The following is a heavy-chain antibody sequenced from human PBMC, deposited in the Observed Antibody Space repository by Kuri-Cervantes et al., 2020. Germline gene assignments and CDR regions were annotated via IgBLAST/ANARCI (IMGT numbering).Heavy chain of an antibody. V-gene: IGHV4-34*01. Sequence: SETLSLTCAVYGGSFSGYYWSWIRQPPGKGLERIGEINHSGSTNYNPSLKSRVTISVDTSKNQFSLKLSSVTAADTAMYYCARERSSGYYYYYYMDVWGKGTTVTVSS. CDR3: ARERSSGYYYYYYMDV. D-gene: IGHD3-22*01. CDR1: GGSFSGYY. CDR2: INHSGST. J-gene: IGHJ6*03.